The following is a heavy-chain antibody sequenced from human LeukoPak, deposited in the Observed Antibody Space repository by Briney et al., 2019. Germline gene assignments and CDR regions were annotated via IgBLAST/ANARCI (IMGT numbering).Heavy chain of an antibody. CDR3: ASIYDFWSGYSPY. CDR2: INPNSGGT. Sequence: ASVKVSCKASGYTFTGYYMHWVRQAPGQGLEWMGWINPNSGGTNYAQKFRGRVTMTRDTSISTAYMELSRLRSDDTAVYYCASIYDFWSGYSPYWGQGTLVTVSS. V-gene: IGHV1-2*02. J-gene: IGHJ4*02. D-gene: IGHD3-3*01. CDR1: GYTFTGYY.